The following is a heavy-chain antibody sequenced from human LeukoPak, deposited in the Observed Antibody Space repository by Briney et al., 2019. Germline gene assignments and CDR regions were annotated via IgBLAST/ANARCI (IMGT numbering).Heavy chain of an antibody. CDR3: AREPFWSGYYSNLHFDY. CDR1: GFTLRSEW. J-gene: IGHJ4*02. D-gene: IGHD3-3*01. Sequence: GGSLRLSCAASGFTLRSEWMSWLRQTPEKGLEWVANIKPDGSATAYVDSVKGRFTISRDNAKNSLYLQMNSLRAEDTAVYYCAREPFWSGYYSNLHFDYWGQGTLVTVSS. CDR2: IKPDGSAT. V-gene: IGHV3-7*01.